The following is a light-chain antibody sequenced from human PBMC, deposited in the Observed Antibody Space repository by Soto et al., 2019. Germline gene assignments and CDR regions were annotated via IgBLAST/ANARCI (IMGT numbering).Light chain of an antibody. CDR3: SSYAGSNNLI. V-gene: IGLV2-8*01. CDR1: SSDVGGYNY. J-gene: IGLJ2*01. Sequence: QSALTQPPSASGSPGQSVTISCTGTSSDVGGYNYVSWYQQHPDKAPKLMIYAVSKRPSGVPDRFSGSKSGNTASLTVSGLQAEDEADYYCSSYAGSNNLIFGGGNKLTVL. CDR2: AVS.